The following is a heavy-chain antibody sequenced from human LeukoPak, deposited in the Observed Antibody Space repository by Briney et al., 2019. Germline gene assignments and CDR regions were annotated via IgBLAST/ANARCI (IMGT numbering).Heavy chain of an antibody. D-gene: IGHD6-19*01. CDR1: GFTFSSYW. J-gene: IGHJ5*02. CDR2: IKQDGSEK. CDR3: ARDTRAGVRWFDP. Sequence: GGSLRLSCAASGFTFSSYWMSWVRQAPGKGLEWVANIKQDGSEKYYVDSVKGRFTISRDNAKNSLYLQMNSLRAEDTAVYYCARDTRAGVRWFDPWGQGTLVTVSS. V-gene: IGHV3-7*01.